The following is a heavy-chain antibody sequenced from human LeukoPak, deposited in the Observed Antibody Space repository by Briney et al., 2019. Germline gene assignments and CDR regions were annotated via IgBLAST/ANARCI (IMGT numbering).Heavy chain of an antibody. Sequence: GGSLRLSCAASGFIFSSYAMSWVRQAPGKGLEWVSTISESGSSTYYADSVKGRFTISRDNSKNTPYLQMNSLRAEDTAVYYCAITGGFYSSGWLFSDAFDIWGQGTMVTVSS. CDR2: ISESGSST. D-gene: IGHD6-19*01. J-gene: IGHJ3*02. CDR3: AITGGFYSSGWLFSDAFDI. V-gene: IGHV3-23*01. CDR1: GFIFSSYA.